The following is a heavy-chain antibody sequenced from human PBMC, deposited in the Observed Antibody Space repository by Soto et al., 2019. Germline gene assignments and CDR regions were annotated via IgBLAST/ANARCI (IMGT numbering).Heavy chain of an antibody. Sequence: PGGSLRLSCAASGLSIYTPAMHWVRQAPGKGLEWVAMISHDGSHEYYGDSVKGRFSVSRDNSQNILHLQMNSLRIEDTAVYFCARNTDHRLVRGWLDPWGQGTLVTVSS. CDR3: ARNTDHRLVRGWLDP. CDR1: GLSIYTPA. CDR2: ISHDGSHE. D-gene: IGHD3-10*01. V-gene: IGHV3-30*04. J-gene: IGHJ5*02.